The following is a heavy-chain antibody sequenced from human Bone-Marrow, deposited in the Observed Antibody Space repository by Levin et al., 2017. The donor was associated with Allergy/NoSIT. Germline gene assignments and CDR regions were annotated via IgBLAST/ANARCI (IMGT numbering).Heavy chain of an antibody. Sequence: GGSLRLSCTASGFTFGDYAMSWFRQAPGKGLEWVGFIRSKAYGGTTEYAASVKGRFTISRDDSKSIAYLQMNSLKTEDTAVYYCTRDESLMGVVLVPAAFNYYYYGMDVWGQGTTVTVSS. CDR3: TRDESLMGVVLVPAAFNYYYYGMDV. V-gene: IGHV3-49*03. D-gene: IGHD2-2*01. CDR2: IRSKAYGGTT. J-gene: IGHJ6*02. CDR1: GFTFGDYA.